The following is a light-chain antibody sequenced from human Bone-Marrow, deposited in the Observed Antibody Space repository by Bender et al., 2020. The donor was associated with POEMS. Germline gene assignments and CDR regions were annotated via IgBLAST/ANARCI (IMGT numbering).Light chain of an antibody. CDR3: CSYAGSSIWV. V-gene: IGLV1-51*01. J-gene: IGLJ3*02. CDR2: DNN. Sequence: QSVLTQPPSVSAAPGQKVTVSCSGSSSNIGSEYVSWYQHVPGTAPKLLIYDNNKRPSGIPDRFSGSKSGTSATLAITGLQTGDEADYYCCSYAGSSIWVFGGGTKLTVL. CDR1: SSNIGSEY.